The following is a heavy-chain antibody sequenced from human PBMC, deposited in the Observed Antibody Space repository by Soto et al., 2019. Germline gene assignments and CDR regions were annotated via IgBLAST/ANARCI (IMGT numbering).Heavy chain of an antibody. CDR2: ISSSSSYI. V-gene: IGHV3-21*01. CDR3: AREWRWHCGGDCYSEAFDI. D-gene: IGHD2-21*02. CDR1: GFTFSSYS. Sequence: PGGSLRLSCAASGFTFSSYSMNWVRQAPGKXLEWVSSISSSSSYIYYADSVKGRFTISRDNAKNSLYLQMNSLRAEDTAVYYCAREWRWHCGGDCYSEAFDIWGQGTMVTVSS. J-gene: IGHJ3*02.